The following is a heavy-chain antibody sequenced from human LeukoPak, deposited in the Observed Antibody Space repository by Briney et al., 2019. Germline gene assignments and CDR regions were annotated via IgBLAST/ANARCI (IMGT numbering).Heavy chain of an antibody. V-gene: IGHV3-21*01. CDR1: GFTFSSYS. Sequence: PGGSLRLSCVGSGFTFSSYSMNWVRQAPGKGLEWVSSISSESEYILYADLVKGRFTTSRDNAKNSLYLHLDSLRAEDTAVYYCARGETGSSGYDWVYWGQGTPVTVSS. J-gene: IGHJ4*02. CDR3: ARGETGSSGYDWVY. CDR2: ISSESEYI. D-gene: IGHD5-12*01.